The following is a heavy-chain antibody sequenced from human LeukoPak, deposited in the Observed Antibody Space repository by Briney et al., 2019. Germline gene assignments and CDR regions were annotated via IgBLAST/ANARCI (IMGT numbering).Heavy chain of an antibody. J-gene: IGHJ6*02. CDR3: ARDRNYGSGPGVGMDV. V-gene: IGHV3-53*01. CDR2: IYSGGST. D-gene: IGHD3-10*01. CDR1: GFTVSSNY. Sequence: GSLRLSCAASGFTVSSNYMSWVRQAPGKGLEWVSVIYSGGSTYYADSVKGRFTISRDNAKNSLYLQMNSLRAEDTAVYYCARDRNYGSGPGVGMDVWGQGTTVTVSS.